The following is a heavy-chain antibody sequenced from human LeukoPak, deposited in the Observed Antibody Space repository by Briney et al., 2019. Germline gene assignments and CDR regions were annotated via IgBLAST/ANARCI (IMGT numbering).Heavy chain of an antibody. V-gene: IGHV3-30*02. CDR1: GFTFSSYG. J-gene: IGHJ6*03. Sequence: GGSLRLSCATAGFTFSSYGMLWVRQAPGKGLEWVAFIRYDGSNKYYADSVKGRFTISRDNSKNTLYLQMNSLRAEDTAVYYCAKGVKYQLLTYYYYYYMDVWGKGTTVTISS. CDR2: IRYDGSNK. D-gene: IGHD2-2*01. CDR3: AKGVKYQLLTYYYYYYMDV.